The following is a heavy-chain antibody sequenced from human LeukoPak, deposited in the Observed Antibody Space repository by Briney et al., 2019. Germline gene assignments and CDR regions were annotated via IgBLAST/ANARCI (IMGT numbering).Heavy chain of an antibody. CDR1: GGSISSGGYY. CDR2: IYYSGST. Sequence: SETLSLTCTVSGGSISSGGYYWSWICQHPGKGLEWIGYIYYSGSTYYNPSLKSRVTISVDTSKNQFSLKLSSVTAADTAVYYCARISGRGMVRGVIDYWGQGTLVTVSP. J-gene: IGHJ4*02. V-gene: IGHV4-31*03. CDR3: ARISGRGMVRGVIDY. D-gene: IGHD3-10*01.